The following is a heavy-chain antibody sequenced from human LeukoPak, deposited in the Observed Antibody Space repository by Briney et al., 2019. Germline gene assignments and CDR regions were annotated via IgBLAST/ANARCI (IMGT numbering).Heavy chain of an antibody. V-gene: IGHV1-18*01. CDR3: ARDERGSCSSSGCYYFDY. Sequence: ASVKVSCKASGYTFTSYGISWVRQAPGQGLEWMGWISTYNGNANYAQKLQGRVTVTTDTSTSTAYMELRSLRSDDTAVYYCARDERGSCSSSGCYYFDYWGQGTLVTVSS. CDR2: ISTYNGNA. J-gene: IGHJ4*02. D-gene: IGHD2-2*01. CDR1: GYTFTSYG.